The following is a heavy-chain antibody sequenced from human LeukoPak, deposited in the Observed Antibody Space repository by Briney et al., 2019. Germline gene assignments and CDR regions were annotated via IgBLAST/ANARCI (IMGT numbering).Heavy chain of an antibody. CDR2: TYPGDSDT. CDR1: GYSFTSYW. V-gene: IGHV5-51*01. J-gene: IGHJ5*02. D-gene: IGHD3-3*02. CDR3: ARHPAHFWSGQNWFDP. Sequence: GESLKISCKGSGYSFTSYWIAWVRQMPGKGLEWMGITYPGDSDTRYSPSFQGQVTISADKSISTAYLQWSSLKASDTAMYYCARHPAHFWSGQNWFDPWGQGTAVTVSS.